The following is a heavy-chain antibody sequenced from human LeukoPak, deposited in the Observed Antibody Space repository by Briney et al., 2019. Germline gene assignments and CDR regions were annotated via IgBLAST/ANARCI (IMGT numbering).Heavy chain of an antibody. V-gene: IGHV3-30*03. CDR1: GFTFRDHG. CDR2: KAADGGVK. J-gene: IGHJ5*02. D-gene: IGHD2-15*01. CDR3: AREATWGQWYFDL. Sequence: ATSLRLSCVASGFTFRDHGMDWVRQAPGKGLEWVAVKAADGGVKQYTDSVKGRFTLSRDNSKNTLFLQMNIVSVEDTAVYYCAREATWGQWYFDLWGQGTPVTVSS.